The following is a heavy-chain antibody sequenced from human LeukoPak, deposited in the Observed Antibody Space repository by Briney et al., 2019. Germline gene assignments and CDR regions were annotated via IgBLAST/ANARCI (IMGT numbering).Heavy chain of an antibody. Sequence: GGSLRLSCAASGFTFSSYWMSWVRQAPGKGLEWVANIKQDGSEKYYVDSVKGRFTISRDNAKNSLYLQMNGLRAEDTAVYYCARVGYYDGSGYSLYLFDYWGQGTLVTVSS. CDR3: ARVGYYDGSGYSLYLFDY. CDR1: GFTFSSYW. CDR2: IKQDGSEK. D-gene: IGHD3-22*01. V-gene: IGHV3-7*01. J-gene: IGHJ4*02.